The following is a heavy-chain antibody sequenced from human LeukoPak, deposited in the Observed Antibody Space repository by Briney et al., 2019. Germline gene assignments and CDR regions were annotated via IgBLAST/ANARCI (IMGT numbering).Heavy chain of an antibody. CDR3: VLLSWEDYFDY. CDR2: IYYSGST. CDR1: GGSISSYY. V-gene: IGHV4-59*01. Sequence: SETLSLTCTVSGGSISSYYWSWLRQPPGKGLEWLGYIYYSGSTNYNPSLKSRVTISVDTSKNQFSLKLSSVTAEDTAVYYCVLLSWEDYFDYWGQGTLVTVSS. J-gene: IGHJ4*02. D-gene: IGHD1-26*01.